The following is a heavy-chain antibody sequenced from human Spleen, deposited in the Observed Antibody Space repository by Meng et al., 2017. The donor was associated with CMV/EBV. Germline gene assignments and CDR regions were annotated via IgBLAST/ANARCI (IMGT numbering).Heavy chain of an antibody. D-gene: IGHD1-26*01. CDR3: ARGSTVGAWWGLFDP. Sequence: ASVKVSCKASGYTFTGYYMHWVRQAPGQGLEWMGWINPNSGGTNYAQKFQGRVTMTRETSISTLYVELSSLRPDDTAVYYCARGSTVGAWWGLFDPWGQGTLVTVSS. CDR1: GYTFTGYY. V-gene: IGHV1-2*02. J-gene: IGHJ5*02. CDR2: INPNSGGT.